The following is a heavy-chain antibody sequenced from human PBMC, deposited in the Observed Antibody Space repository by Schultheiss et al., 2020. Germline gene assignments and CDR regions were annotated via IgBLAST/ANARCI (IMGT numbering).Heavy chain of an antibody. CDR3: TTGTRSRHYDFWSGYYSAPYYFDY. D-gene: IGHD3-3*01. J-gene: IGHJ4*02. CDR2: IKSKTDGGTT. CDR1: GFTFSNAW. V-gene: IGHV3-15*07. Sequence: GGSLRLSCAASGFTFSNAWMNWVRQAPGKGLEWVGRIKSKTDGGTTDYAAPVKGRFTISRDDSKNTLYLQMNSLKTEDTAVYYCTTGTRSRHYDFWSGYYSAPYYFDYWGQGTLVTVSS.